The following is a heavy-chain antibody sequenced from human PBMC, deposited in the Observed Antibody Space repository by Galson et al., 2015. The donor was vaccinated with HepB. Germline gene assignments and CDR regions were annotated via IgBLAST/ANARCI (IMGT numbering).Heavy chain of an antibody. V-gene: IGHV3-23*01. D-gene: IGHD4-17*01. CDR1: GFTFGSTA. CDR3: AKGYGLFDL. J-gene: IGHJ5*02. CDR2: ISANGGSR. Sequence: SLRLSCAASGFTFGSTAMTWVRQAPGKGLEWVSGISANGGSRFYAESVKGRFTISRDDSKNTLSFQMNSLRDEDTAVYYCAKGYGLFDLWGQGTLVTVSS.